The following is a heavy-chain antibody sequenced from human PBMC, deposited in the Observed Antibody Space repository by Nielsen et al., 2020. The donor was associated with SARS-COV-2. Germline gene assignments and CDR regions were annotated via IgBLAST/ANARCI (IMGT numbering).Heavy chain of an antibody. J-gene: IGHJ6*02. Sequence: WVRQAPGQRLEWIGWIVVGSGNTNYAQKFQERVTITRDMSTSTAYMELSSLRSEDTAVYYCGSRYCTNGVCYNFGDYYYGMDVWGQGTTVTVSS. CDR3: GSRYCTNGVCYNFGDYYYGMDV. D-gene: IGHD2-8*01. CDR2: IVVGSGNT. V-gene: IGHV1-58*01.